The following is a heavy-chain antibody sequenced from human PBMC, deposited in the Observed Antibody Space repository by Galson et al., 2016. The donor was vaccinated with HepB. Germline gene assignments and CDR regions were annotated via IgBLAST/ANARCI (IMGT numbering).Heavy chain of an antibody. V-gene: IGHV3-23*01. CDR3: VQGSTAPAV. D-gene: IGHD1-26*01. J-gene: IGHJ6*04. Sequence: SLRLSCAASGFTFSNYGMTWVRQAPGKGLEVASSISRSGDSTDYADSVKGQFTISRDNSKNTLSLQMNSLTADDTAIYYCVQGSTAPAVWGKGTTVTVSS. CDR2: ISRSGDST. CDR1: GFTFSNYG.